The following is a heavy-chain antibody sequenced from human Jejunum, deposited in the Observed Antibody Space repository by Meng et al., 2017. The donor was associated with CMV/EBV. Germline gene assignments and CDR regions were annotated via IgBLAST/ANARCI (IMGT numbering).Heavy chain of an antibody. CDR3: ARPRWDWAPGY. V-gene: IGHV1-2*02. CDR2: INCYSGDT. CDR1: GYSFSDYY. D-gene: IGHD4-23*01. J-gene: IGHJ4*02. Sequence: QLRLWRAGAEVKKPGASVTVTCKASGYSFSDYYMHWVRQAPGQGPEWMGWINCYSGDTRYAQKFQGRVTMSRDTSSNTVYLDLSSLKPDDTAVYYCARPRWDWAPGYWGQGTLVTVSS.